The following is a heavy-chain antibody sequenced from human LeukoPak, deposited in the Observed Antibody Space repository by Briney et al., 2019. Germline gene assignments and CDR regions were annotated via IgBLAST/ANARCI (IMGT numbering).Heavy chain of an antibody. D-gene: IGHD4-17*01. CDR1: GYSISSGYY. V-gene: IGHV4-38-2*01. J-gene: IGHJ4*02. Sequence: SETLSLTCAVSGYSISSGYYWGWIRQPPGKGLEWIGSIYHSGSTYYNPSLKSRVTISVDTSKNQFSLKLSSVTAADTAVYYCASLYGDYLHYWGQGTLVTVSS. CDR3: ASLYGDYLHY. CDR2: IYHSGST.